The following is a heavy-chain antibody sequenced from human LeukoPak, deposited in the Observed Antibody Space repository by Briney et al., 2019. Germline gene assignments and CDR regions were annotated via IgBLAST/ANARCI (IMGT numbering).Heavy chain of an antibody. V-gene: IGHV1-69*06. Sequence: GASVTVSFTASGGTFSSYAISWVRQAPGQGLEWMGGIIPIFGTANYAQKFQGRVTITADKSTSTAYMELSSLRSEDTAVYYCVCGSGPSPNNAFDIWGQGTMVTVSS. CDR2: IIPIFGTA. CDR3: VCGSGPSPNNAFDI. J-gene: IGHJ3*02. CDR1: GGTFSSYA. D-gene: IGHD2-15*01.